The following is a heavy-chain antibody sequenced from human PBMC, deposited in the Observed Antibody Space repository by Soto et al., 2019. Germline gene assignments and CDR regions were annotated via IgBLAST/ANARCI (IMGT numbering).Heavy chain of an antibody. D-gene: IGHD3-22*01. CDR1: GFTFSSYE. CDR2: ISSSGSTI. J-gene: IGHJ5*02. V-gene: IGHV3-48*03. Sequence: GSLRLSCSASGFTFSSYEMNWVRQAPGKGLEWVSYISSSGSTIYYADSVKGRFTISRDNAKNSLYLQMNSLRAEDTAVYYCARAKKYYYDSSGGWFDPWGQGTLVTVYS. CDR3: ARAKKYYYDSSGGWFDP.